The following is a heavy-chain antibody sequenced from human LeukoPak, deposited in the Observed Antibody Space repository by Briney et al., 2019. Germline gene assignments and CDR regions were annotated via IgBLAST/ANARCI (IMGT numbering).Heavy chain of an antibody. CDR2: IIPIFGTA. V-gene: IGHV1-69*13. J-gene: IGHJ3*02. Sequence: GASVKVSCKASGGPFSRCAISWVRQAPGQGLEWMGGIIPIFGTANYAQKLQGRVTITADESTSTAYMELSSLRAEDTAVYYCARVFYDSSGYYYYAFDIWGQGTMVTVSS. CDR3: ARVFYDSSGYYYYAFDI. CDR1: GGPFSRCA. D-gene: IGHD3-22*01.